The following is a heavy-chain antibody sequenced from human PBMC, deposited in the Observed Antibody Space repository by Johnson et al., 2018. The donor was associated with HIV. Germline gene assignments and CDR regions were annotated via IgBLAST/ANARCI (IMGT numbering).Heavy chain of an antibody. Sequence: VQLVESGGGLVQPGGSLRLSCAASGFTVSSNYMSWVRQAPGKGLEWVANIKQDGSEKYYVDSVKGRFTISRDNAKKTLYLEMNSLRVDDTAVYYCASSLSSRSHDAFDRWGQGTMVTVSS. CDR3: ASSLSSRSHDAFDR. D-gene: IGHD6-13*01. CDR2: IKQDGSEK. V-gene: IGHV3-7*01. J-gene: IGHJ3*02. CDR1: GFTVSSNY.